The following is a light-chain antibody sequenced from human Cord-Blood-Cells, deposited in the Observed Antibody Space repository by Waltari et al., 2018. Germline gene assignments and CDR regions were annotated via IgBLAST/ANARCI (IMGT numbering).Light chain of an antibody. CDR3: QQRSNWPLT. Sequence: EIVLTQSPATLSLSPGARATLSCRASQSVSSYLAWYQQKPGQAPRLLIYDASNRATGIPARFSGSGSGTVFTLTISNLEPEDFAVYYCQQRSNWPLTFGGGTKVEIK. J-gene: IGKJ4*01. V-gene: IGKV3-11*01. CDR2: DAS. CDR1: QSVSSY.